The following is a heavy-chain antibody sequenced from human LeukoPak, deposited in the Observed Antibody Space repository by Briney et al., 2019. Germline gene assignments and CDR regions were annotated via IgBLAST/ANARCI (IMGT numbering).Heavy chain of an antibody. J-gene: IGHJ4*02. CDR2: INPSGGST. D-gene: IGHD4-23*01. CDR1: GYTFTSYY. CDR3: ARASGGYGGMEDY. Sequence: GASVKLSCKASGYTFTSYYMHWVRQAPGQGLEWMGIINPSGGSTSYAQKFQGRVTMTSDTSTSTVYMELSSLRSEDTAVYYCARASGGYGGMEDYWGQGTLVTVSS. V-gene: IGHV1-46*01.